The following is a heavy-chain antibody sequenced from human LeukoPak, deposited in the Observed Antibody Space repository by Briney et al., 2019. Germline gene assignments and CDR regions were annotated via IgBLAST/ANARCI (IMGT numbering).Heavy chain of an antibody. D-gene: IGHD3-22*01. CDR1: GYSFTSYW. V-gene: IGHV5-51*01. Sequence: PGESLKISCKGSGYSFTSYWIGWVRRMPGKGLEWMGIIYPGDSDTRYSPSFQGQVTISADKSISTAYLQWSSLKASDTAMYYCARFPYYYDSSGSPLMDVWGQGTTVTVSS. CDR3: ARFPYYYDSSGSPLMDV. J-gene: IGHJ6*02. CDR2: IYPGDSDT.